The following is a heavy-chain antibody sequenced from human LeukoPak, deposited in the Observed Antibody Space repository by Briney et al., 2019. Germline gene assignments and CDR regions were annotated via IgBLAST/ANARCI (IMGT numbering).Heavy chain of an antibody. D-gene: IGHD3-22*01. CDR2: IIPILGIA. J-gene: IGHJ4*02. V-gene: IGHV1-69*04. CDR1: GGTFSSYA. CDR3: ARGSDYYDSSGLSS. Sequence: SVKVSCKTSGGTFSSYAISWVRQAPGQGLEWMGRIIPILGIANYAQKFQGRVTITADKSTSTAYMELSSLRSEDTAVYYCARGSDYYDSSGLSSWGQGTLVTVSS.